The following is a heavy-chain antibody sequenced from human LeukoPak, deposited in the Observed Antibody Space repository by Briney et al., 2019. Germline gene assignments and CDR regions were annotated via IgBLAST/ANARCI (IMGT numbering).Heavy chain of an antibody. CDR2: IYHSGST. V-gene: IGHV4-30-2*01. CDR1: GGSISSGGYY. Sequence: PSETLSLTCTVSGGSISSGGYYWRWLRQPPGKGLEWIGYIYHSGSTYYNPSLKSRVTISVDRSKNQFSLKLSSVTAADTAAYYCARDGSITIFGVDPNWFDPWGQGTLVTVSS. J-gene: IGHJ5*02. CDR3: ARDGSITIFGVDPNWFDP. D-gene: IGHD3-3*01.